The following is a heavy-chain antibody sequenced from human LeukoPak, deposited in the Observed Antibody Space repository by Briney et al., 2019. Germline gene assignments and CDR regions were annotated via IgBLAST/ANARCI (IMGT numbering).Heavy chain of an antibody. CDR1: GFTFSRHG. CDR3: ARDQGPQLESY. Sequence: GRSLRLPCAPSGFTFSRHGMHWVRQAPGKGLEWVAIISNDGSRKYYAHSVEGRFTISRDNSKNTLYLQMNSLRAEDTAVYYCARDQGPQLESYWGQGTLVTVSS. V-gene: IGHV3-30*03. J-gene: IGHJ4*02. CDR2: ISNDGSRK. D-gene: IGHD6-6*01.